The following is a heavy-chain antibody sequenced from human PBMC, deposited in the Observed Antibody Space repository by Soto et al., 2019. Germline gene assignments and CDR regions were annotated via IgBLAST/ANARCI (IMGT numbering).Heavy chain of an antibody. J-gene: IGHJ4*02. CDR2: ISSSGNTI. CDR1: GFTFSTYS. D-gene: IGHD3-16*01. V-gene: IGHV3-48*04. Sequence: GGSLRLSCIVSGFTFSTYSMHWVRQAPGKGLEWVSYISSSGNTIYYADSVKGRFTISRDNAKQSLYLQMDSLRVEDTAVYYCARDLRGEYSHDYWGQGTLVTVSS. CDR3: ARDLRGEYSHDY.